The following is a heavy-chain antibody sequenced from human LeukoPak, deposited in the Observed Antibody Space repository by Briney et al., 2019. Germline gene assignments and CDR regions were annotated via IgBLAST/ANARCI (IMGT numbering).Heavy chain of an antibody. CDR1: GGSFSGYY. D-gene: IGHD1-14*01. J-gene: IGHJ6*02. CDR3: ARGPGPFYYYYGMDV. V-gene: IGHV4-34*01. CDR2: INHSGST. Sequence: SETLSLTCAVYGGSFSGYYWSWIRQPPGKGLEWIGEINHSGSTNYNPSLESRVTISVDTSRNQFSLKLSSVTAADTAVYYCARGPGPFYYYYGMDVWGQGTTVTVSS.